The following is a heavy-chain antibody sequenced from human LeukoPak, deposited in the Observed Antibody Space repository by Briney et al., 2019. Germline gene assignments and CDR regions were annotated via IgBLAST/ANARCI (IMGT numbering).Heavy chain of an antibody. Sequence: PGGSLRLSCQASGFTFSDYAMSWVRQAPGKGLEWVSSINPDGGSFFADSVKGRFTISRGDSRSVVYLQMNTLSAEDTAVYYCARSGVATYHYWGQGILVAVSS. CDR2: INPDGGS. CDR3: ARSGVATYHY. D-gene: IGHD3-10*01. J-gene: IGHJ4*02. CDR1: GFTFSDYA. V-gene: IGHV3-23*01.